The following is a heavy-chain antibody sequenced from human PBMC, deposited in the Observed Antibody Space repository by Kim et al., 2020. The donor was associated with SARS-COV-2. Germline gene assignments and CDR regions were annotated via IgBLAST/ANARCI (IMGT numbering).Heavy chain of an antibody. Sequence: AKGRFTISGDHAKNSMYLQMNSLRDEDTAVYYCASHALLWFGGPYWDYWGQGTQVTVSS. D-gene: IGHD3-10*01. CDR3: ASHALLWFGGPYWDY. V-gene: IGHV3-21*01. J-gene: IGHJ4*02.